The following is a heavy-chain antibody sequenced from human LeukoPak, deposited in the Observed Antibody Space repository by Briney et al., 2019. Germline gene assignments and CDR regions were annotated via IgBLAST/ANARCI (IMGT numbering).Heavy chain of an antibody. V-gene: IGHV1-18*01. D-gene: IGHD6-6*01. CDR1: GYTFTSYG. CDR2: ISAYNGNT. CDR3: ARVDSSSIYFDY. Sequence: ASVKVSCKASGYTFTSYGISWVRQVPGQGLEWMGWISAYNGNTNYAQKLQGRVTMTTDTSTSTAYMELRSLRSGDTAVYYCARVDSSSIYFDYWGQGTLVTVSS. J-gene: IGHJ4*02.